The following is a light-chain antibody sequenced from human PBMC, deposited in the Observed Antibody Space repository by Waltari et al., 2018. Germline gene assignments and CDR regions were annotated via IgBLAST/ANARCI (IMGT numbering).Light chain of an antibody. Sequence: DIQMTQSPSSLSASVGERVTITCLASQSISSYLNWYQHKPGRAPKLLIYAASSLQSGVPSRFSGSGSGTDFTLTISSLQPEDFATYYCQQSYSTPRTFGQGTKVEIK. V-gene: IGKV1-39*01. CDR2: AAS. CDR3: QQSYSTPRT. J-gene: IGKJ1*01. CDR1: QSISSY.